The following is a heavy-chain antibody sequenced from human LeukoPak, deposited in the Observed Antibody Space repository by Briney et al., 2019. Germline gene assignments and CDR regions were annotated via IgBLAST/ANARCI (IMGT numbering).Heavy chain of an antibody. V-gene: IGHV3-48*03. CDR2: ISSSGSSI. CDR1: GFTFGSYE. CDR3: ARGYCSGGNCYPRDWFDP. Sequence: GGSLRLSCAASGFTFGSYEMNWVRHAPGKGLEWVSYISSSGSSIFYADSVKGRFTISRDNAKNSLYLQMNSLRAEDTAMYYCARGYCSGGNCYPRDWFDPGAREPWSPSP. D-gene: IGHD2-15*01. J-gene: IGHJ5*02.